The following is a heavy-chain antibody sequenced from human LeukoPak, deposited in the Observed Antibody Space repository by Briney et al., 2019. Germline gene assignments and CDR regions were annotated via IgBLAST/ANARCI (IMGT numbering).Heavy chain of an antibody. D-gene: IGHD1-26*01. CDR2: ISGSGGST. J-gene: IGHJ6*03. V-gene: IGHV3-23*01. CDR1: GFTFSSYA. Sequence: GGSLRLSCAASGFTFSSYAMSWVRQAPGKGLEWVSAISGSGGSTYYADSVKGRFTISRDNSKNTLYLQMNSLRAEDTAVYYCAKVPEGATHYYYYMDVWGKGTTVTVSS. CDR3: AKVPEGATHYYYYMDV.